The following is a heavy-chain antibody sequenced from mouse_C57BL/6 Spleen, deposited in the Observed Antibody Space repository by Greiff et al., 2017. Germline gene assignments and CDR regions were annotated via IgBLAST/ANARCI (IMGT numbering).Heavy chain of an antibody. CDR1: GYAFSSSW. V-gene: IGHV1-82*01. CDR3: ARRYSNQGYAMDY. CDR2: IYPGDGDT. J-gene: IGHJ4*01. Sequence: QVQLQQSGPELVKPGASVKISCKASGYAFSSSWMNWVKQRPGKGLEWIGRIYPGDGDTNYNAKFKGKATLTADKSSSTAYMQLSSLTSEDSAVYFCARRYSNQGYAMDYWGQGTSVTVSS. D-gene: IGHD2-5*01.